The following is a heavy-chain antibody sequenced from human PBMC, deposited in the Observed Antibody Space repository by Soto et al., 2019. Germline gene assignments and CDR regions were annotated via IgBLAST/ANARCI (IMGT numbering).Heavy chain of an antibody. CDR3: ARVWGGAFHI. D-gene: IGHD3-10*01. V-gene: IGHV4-59*02. CDR1: GASASSSS. J-gene: IGHJ3*02. CDR2: IYYSGST. Sequence: AETLSLTCTVSGASASSSSWSWIRQPPGKGLEWIGYIYYSGSTNYNPSLKSRVTISVDTSKNQFSLKLSSVTAADTAVYYCARVWGGAFHIGRQGTMVT.